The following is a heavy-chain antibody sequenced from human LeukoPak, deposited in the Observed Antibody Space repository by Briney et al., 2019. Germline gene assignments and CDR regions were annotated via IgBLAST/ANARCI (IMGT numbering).Heavy chain of an antibody. Sequence: PGRSLRLSCAASGFTFSSYAMHWVRQAPGKGLEWVAVISYDGSNKYYADSVKGRFTISRDNSKNTLYLQMNSLRAEDTAVYYCARGPAANTGNYYVGDYWGQGTLVTVSS. J-gene: IGHJ4*02. CDR1: GFTFSSYA. D-gene: IGHD1-26*01. V-gene: IGHV3-30*04. CDR2: ISYDGSNK. CDR3: ARGPAANTGNYYVGDY.